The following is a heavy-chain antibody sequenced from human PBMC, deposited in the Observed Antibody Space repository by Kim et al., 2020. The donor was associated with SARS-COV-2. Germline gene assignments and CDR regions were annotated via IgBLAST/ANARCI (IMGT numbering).Heavy chain of an antibody. CDR1: GGSISSGGYY. CDR3: ARATGLGTMIVVVTHFDY. V-gene: IGHV4-31*03. D-gene: IGHD3-22*01. J-gene: IGHJ4*02. Sequence: SETLSLTCTVSGGSISSGGYYWSWIRQHPGKGLEWIGYIYYSGSTYYNPSLKSRVTISVDTSKNQFSLKLSSVTAADTAVYYCARATGLGTMIVVVTHFDYWGQGTLVTVSP. CDR2: IYYSGST.